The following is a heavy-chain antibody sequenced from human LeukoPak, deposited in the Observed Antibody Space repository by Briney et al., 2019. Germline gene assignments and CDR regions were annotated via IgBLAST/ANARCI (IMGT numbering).Heavy chain of an antibody. D-gene: IGHD6-13*01. CDR3: ARGKLAAPGRTGYNWFDH. V-gene: IGHV1-2*02. Sequence: GASVKVSCKASGYTFTGYYIHWVRQAPGQGLEWMGWINPNSGGTNYAQKFQGRVTMPRDTSITTAYMELSGLRSDDTAIYYCARGKLAAPGRTGYNWFDHWGQGTLVTVSS. CDR2: INPNSGGT. CDR1: GYTFTGYY. J-gene: IGHJ5*02.